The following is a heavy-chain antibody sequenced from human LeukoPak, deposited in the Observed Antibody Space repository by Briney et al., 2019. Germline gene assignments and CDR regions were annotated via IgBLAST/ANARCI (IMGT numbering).Heavy chain of an antibody. CDR2: IIPIFGTA. D-gene: IGHD3-10*01. CDR3: ARERGPWYYGSGSSNWFDP. CDR1: GYTFTSYY. Sequence: GASVTVSCTASGYTFTSYYMHWVRQAPGQGLEWMGGIIPIFGTANYAQKFQGRVTITADESTSTAYMELSSLRSEDTAVYYCARERGPWYYGSGSSNWFDPWGQGTLVTVSS. V-gene: IGHV1-69*13. J-gene: IGHJ5*02.